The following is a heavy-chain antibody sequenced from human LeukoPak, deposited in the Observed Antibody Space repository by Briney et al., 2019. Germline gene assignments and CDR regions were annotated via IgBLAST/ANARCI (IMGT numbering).Heavy chain of an antibody. D-gene: IGHD2/OR15-2a*01. Sequence: SETLSLTCTVSGGSISSYYWSWIRQPAGKGLEWIGRIYTSGSTNDNPSLKSRVTMSGDTSRNQFSLKLTSVTAADTAVYYCARLTPTTLSLYYYYMDVWGKGTTVTVSS. J-gene: IGHJ6*03. CDR1: GGSISSYY. CDR3: ARLTPTTLSLYYYYMDV. CDR2: IYTSGST. V-gene: IGHV4-4*07.